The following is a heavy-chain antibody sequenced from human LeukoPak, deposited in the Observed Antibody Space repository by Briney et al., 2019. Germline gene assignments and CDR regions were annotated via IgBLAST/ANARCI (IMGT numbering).Heavy chain of an antibody. D-gene: IGHD3-3*01. V-gene: IGHV3-15*01. J-gene: IGHJ4*02. CDR2: IKSKTDGGTT. Sequence: GGSLRLSCAASGFTFSSYEMNWVRQAPGKGLEWVGRIKSKTDGGTTDYAAPVKGRFTISRDDSKNTLYLQMNSLKTEDTAVYYCQLTYYDFWSGYTDYWGQGTLVTVSS. CDR1: GFTFSSYE. CDR3: QLTYYDFWSGYTDY.